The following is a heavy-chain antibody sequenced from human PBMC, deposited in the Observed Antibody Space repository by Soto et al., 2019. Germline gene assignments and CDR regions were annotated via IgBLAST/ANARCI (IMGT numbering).Heavy chain of an antibody. J-gene: IGHJ3*02. CDR3: ARTDWNYGTGVFDI. CDR1: GFTFSTYG. CDR2: VWHDGSKQ. Sequence: QVQLVESGGGVVQPGRSLRLSCVASGFTFSTYGIYWVRQAPAKGLEWVALVWHDGSKQYYADSAKGRFIISRDXSKXXXXXXXXSLRAEDTAVYYCARTDWNYGTGVFDIWGQGTMVTVSS. V-gene: IGHV3-33*01. D-gene: IGHD1-7*01.